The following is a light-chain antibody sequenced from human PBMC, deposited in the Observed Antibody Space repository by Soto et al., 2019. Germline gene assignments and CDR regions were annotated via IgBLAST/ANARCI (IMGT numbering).Light chain of an antibody. J-gene: IGKJ5*01. V-gene: IGKV3D-15*01. CDR2: GAS. CDR1: QSISIG. CDR3: QQYNKWPRIT. Sequence: IVMTQSPSTLSVSPGETATVSCRASQSISIGLAWYRQKPGQAPRLLIYGASTRATGTPARFSGSGSGTEFTLTISSLQSEDFALYYCQQYNKWPRITFGQGTRLEIK.